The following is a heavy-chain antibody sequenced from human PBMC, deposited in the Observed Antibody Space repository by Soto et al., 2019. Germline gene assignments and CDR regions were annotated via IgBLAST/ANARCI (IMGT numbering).Heavy chain of an antibody. Sequence: QLQLQESGSGLVKPSQTLSLTCAVSGGSISSGGYSWSWIRQPPGKGLEWIGYIYHSGSTYYNPSLQRRATTAAGRSKNQFSLKLSSVPAADTAVYSCAGGPPFGYWGQGTLVTVSS. D-gene: IGHD3-10*01. CDR3: AGGPPFGY. V-gene: IGHV4-30-2*01. CDR1: GGSISSGGYS. CDR2: IYHSGST. J-gene: IGHJ4*02.